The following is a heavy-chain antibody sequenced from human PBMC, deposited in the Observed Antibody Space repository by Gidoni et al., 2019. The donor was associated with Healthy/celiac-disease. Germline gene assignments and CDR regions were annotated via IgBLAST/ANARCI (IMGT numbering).Heavy chain of an antibody. CDR2: ISYDGSNK. CDR1: GFTFSTYA. V-gene: IGHV3-30-3*01. J-gene: IGHJ6*02. D-gene: IGHD5-12*01. Sequence: QVQLVDSGGGVFQPGRSLRLSCAASGFTFSTYAMPWVRQGPGTGLEWVAVISYDGSNKYYADSVKGRFTISRDNSKNTLYLQMNSRRAEDTAVYDCARGYSGYDDAYYYYYYGMDVWGQGTTVTVSS. CDR3: ARGYSGYDDAYYYYYYGMDV.